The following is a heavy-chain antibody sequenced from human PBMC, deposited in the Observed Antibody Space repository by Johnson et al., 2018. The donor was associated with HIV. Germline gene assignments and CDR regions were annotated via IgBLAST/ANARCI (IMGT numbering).Heavy chain of an antibody. D-gene: IGHD4-17*01. CDR3: AREVAGDYGDSPGAFDI. Sequence: VQLAESGGGLVQPGGSLRLSCVVSGFTFSSYWMHWVRQAPGKGLVWVSHINSDGSSTNYADSVKGRFTISRDNAKSTLYLQMNSLRAEDTAVYFCAREVAGDYGDSPGAFDIWGQGTMVTVSS. J-gene: IGHJ3*02. CDR1: GFTFSSYW. V-gene: IGHV3-74*01. CDR2: INSDGSST.